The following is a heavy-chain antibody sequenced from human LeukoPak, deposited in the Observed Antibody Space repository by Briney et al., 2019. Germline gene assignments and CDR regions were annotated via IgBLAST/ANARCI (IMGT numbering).Heavy chain of an antibody. V-gene: IGHV3-53*01. Sequence: GGSLRLSCAASGFTVSSNYMSWVRQAPGGGLEWVSVIYSGGSTYYADSVKGRFTISRDNSKNTLYLQMNSLRAEDTAVYYCAKNSGSYYWVDFWGQGTLVTVSS. CDR2: IYSGGST. D-gene: IGHD1-26*01. J-gene: IGHJ4*02. CDR1: GFTVSSNY. CDR3: AKNSGSYYWVDF.